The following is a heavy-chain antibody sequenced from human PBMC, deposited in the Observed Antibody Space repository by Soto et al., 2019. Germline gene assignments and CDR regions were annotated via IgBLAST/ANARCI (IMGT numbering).Heavy chain of an antibody. V-gene: IGHV3-23*01. J-gene: IGHJ6*02. D-gene: IGHD3-3*01. CDR2: ISGSGGST. CDR3: AKDSYYDFWSGYYRYYYYGMDV. Sequence: EVQLLESGGGLVQPGGSLRLSCAASGFTFSSYAMSWVRQAPGKGLEWVSAISGSGGSTYYADSVKGRFTISRDNSKNTLYLQMHSLRAEDTAVYYCAKDSYYDFWSGYYRYYYYGMDVWGQGTTGTVSS. CDR1: GFTFSSYA.